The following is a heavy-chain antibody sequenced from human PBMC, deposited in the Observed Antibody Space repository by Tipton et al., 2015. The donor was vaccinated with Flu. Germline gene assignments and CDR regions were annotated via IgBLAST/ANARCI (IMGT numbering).Heavy chain of an antibody. V-gene: IGHV4-59*01. J-gene: IGHJ4*02. CDR1: GGSISSYY. Sequence: TLSLTCTVSGGSISSYYWSWIRQPPGKGLEWIGYISYSGSTIYNPSLKSRVTISIDTSKNQFSVKLSSVTPADTAVYYCARLPLALSYFDYWAREPWSPSPQ. CDR3: ARLPLALSYFDY. CDR2: ISYSGST.